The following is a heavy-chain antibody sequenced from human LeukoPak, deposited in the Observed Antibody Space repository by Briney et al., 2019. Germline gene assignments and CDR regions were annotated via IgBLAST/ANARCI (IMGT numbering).Heavy chain of an antibody. Sequence: GGSLRLSCAASGFTFSSYSMNWVRQAPGKGLEWVSYISSSSSTIYYADSVKGRFTISRDNAKNMVYLQMDSLRAEDTAIYYCARHLHDWGQGTLVSVSS. D-gene: IGHD3-16*01. CDR1: GFTFSSYS. J-gene: IGHJ4*02. V-gene: IGHV3-48*04. CDR2: ISSSSSTI. CDR3: ARHLHD.